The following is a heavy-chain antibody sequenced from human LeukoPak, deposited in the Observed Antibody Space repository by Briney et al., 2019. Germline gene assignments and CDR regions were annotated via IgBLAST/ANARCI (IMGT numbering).Heavy chain of an antibody. V-gene: IGHV3-23*01. J-gene: IGHJ4*02. D-gene: IGHD3-22*01. Sequence: PGGSLRLSCAASGFTFSSYGMSWVRQAPGKGLEWVSGMSGSGGSTYYADSVKGRFTISRDNSKNMLYLQMNSLRAEDTAVYYCAKSYDTSGYYYFDYWGQGTLVTVSA. CDR2: MSGSGGST. CDR3: AKSYDTSGYYYFDY. CDR1: GFTFSSYG.